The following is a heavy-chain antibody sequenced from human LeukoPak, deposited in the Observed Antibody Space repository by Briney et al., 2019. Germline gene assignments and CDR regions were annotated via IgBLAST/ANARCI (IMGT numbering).Heavy chain of an antibody. CDR3: ATYGDSEVTGYPYFDY. V-gene: IGHV1-2*02. CDR2: INPHSGGT. Sequence: ASLKVSCKASGYTFTGYYMHWVRQAPGQGLEWMGWINPHSGGTNYAQKFQGRVTMTRDTSISTAYMELSRLRSDDTAVYYCATYGDSEVTGYPYFDYWGQGTLVTVSS. D-gene: IGHD3-9*01. J-gene: IGHJ4*02. CDR1: GYTFTGYY.